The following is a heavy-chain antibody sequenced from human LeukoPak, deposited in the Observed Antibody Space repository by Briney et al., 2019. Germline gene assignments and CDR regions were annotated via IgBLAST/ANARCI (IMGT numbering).Heavy chain of an antibody. CDR3: ARRGGFHDT. J-gene: IGHJ3*01. V-gene: IGHV4-39*01. CDR2: VYYRGGT. CDR1: GGSIRSESHY. Sequence: PSETLSLTCTVSGGSIRSESHYWGWIRQSPGKGLEWIGSVYYRGGTYYNPSLKSRLAISVDTSKNQFSLKLNSVTAADTAVYFCARRGGFHDTWGQGTLVTVSS. D-gene: IGHD3-16*01.